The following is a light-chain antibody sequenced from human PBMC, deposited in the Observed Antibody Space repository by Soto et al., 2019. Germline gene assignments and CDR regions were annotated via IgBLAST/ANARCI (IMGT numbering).Light chain of an antibody. CDR2: RAS. CDR1: QSITTW. Sequence: DIQMTQSPSTLSASVGDRVTITCRASQSITTWLAWYQQKPGKAPKLLIYRASSLESGVPSRFSGSGSGTEFTLPISSLQPDDFATYYCQHYTTYSGTFGPGTKLDIK. CDR3: QHYTTYSGT. J-gene: IGKJ3*01. V-gene: IGKV1-5*03.